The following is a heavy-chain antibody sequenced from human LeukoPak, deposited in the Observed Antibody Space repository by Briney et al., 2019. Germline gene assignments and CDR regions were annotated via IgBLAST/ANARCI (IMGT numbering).Heavy chain of an antibody. J-gene: IGHJ4*02. CDR3: ARSTFGGNCNFDY. V-gene: IGHV1-8*03. D-gene: IGHD3-16*01. Sequence: ASVKVSCKASGYTFTSYDINWVRQATGQGLEWMGWMNPNSGDTGYAQNFQGGVTFTRDTSITTAYMELSSLRSEDTAVYYCARSTFGGNCNFDYWGQGTLVTVSS. CDR2: MNPNSGDT. CDR1: GYTFTSYD.